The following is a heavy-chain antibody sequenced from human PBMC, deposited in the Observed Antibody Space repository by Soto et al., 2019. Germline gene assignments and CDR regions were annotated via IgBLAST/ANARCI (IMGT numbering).Heavy chain of an antibody. D-gene: IGHD5-18*01. J-gene: IGHJ6*01. CDR2: IYSGGST. V-gene: IGHV3-53*01. CDR3: ARDKRGYRNYYGMDV. Sequence: GGSLRGSGASSGCTVSSNYMIWFRHAPGKGLDLVSVIYSGGSTYYSYSDKGRFTISRENSKKTLYLQMNSLRAEETAVYYSARDKRGYRNYYGMDVWGQGTTVTVSS. CDR1: GCTVSSNY.